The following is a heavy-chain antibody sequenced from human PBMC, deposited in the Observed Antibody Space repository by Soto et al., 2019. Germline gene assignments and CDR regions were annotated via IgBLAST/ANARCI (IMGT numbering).Heavy chain of an antibody. CDR2: INPSGGST. J-gene: IGHJ4*02. Sequence: ASVKVSCKASGYTFTSYYMHWVRQAPGQGLEWMGIINPSGGSTSYAQKFQGRVTMTRDTSTSTVYMELSILRSEDTAVYYCARSITIFGVVISYYFDYWGQGTLVTVS. CDR1: GYTFTSYY. CDR3: ARSITIFGVVISYYFDY. V-gene: IGHV1-46*03. D-gene: IGHD3-3*01.